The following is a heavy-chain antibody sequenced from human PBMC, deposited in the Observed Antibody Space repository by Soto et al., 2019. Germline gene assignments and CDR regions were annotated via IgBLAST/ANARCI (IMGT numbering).Heavy chain of an antibody. CDR1: GSSVDGDFY. D-gene: IGHD1-26*01. CDR3: ARETFGKSGTYYGSHHDY. CDR2: VYHSRET. Sequence: SETLSLTCAGSGSSVDGDFYWGWIRQPPGRGLEWIATVYHSRETYYNPSLKNRATISMDTSKNHFSLKLRSVTAADTAVYFCARETFGKSGTYYGSHHDYWGQGTLVTVSS. J-gene: IGHJ4*02. V-gene: IGHV4-38-2*02.